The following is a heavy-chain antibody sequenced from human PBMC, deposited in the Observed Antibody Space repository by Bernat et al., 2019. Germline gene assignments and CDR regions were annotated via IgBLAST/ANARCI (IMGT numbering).Heavy chain of an antibody. Sequence: QVQLVQSGAEVKKPGASVKVSCKASGYTFTGYYMHWVRQAPGQGLEWMGWINPNSGGTNYAQKFQGWVTMTRDTSISTAYMELSRLRSDDTAVYYCARGRAPRVDFWSGPYYYYYMDVWGKGTTVTVSS. J-gene: IGHJ6*03. CDR3: ARGRAPRVDFWSGPYYYYYMDV. CDR1: GYTFTGYY. CDR2: INPNSGGT. D-gene: IGHD3-3*01. V-gene: IGHV1-2*04.